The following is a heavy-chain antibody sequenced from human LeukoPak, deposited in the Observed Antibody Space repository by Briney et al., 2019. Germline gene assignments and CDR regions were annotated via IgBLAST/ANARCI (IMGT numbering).Heavy chain of an antibody. V-gene: IGHV4-59*01. D-gene: IGHD3-9*01. CDR2: IYYSGST. J-gene: IGHJ6*02. CDR3: ARVRRYFDSRVYYYCGIDV. CDR1: GGSISSYY. Sequence: PSETLSLTCTVSGGSISSYYWSWIRQPPGKGLEWIGYIYYSGSTNYNPSLKSRVTISVDTSKNQFSLKLSSVTAADTAVYYCARVRRYFDSRVYYYCGIDVWGQGTTVTVSS.